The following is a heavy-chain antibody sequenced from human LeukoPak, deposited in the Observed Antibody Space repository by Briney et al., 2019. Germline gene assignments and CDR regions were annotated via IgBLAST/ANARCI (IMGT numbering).Heavy chain of an antibody. CDR3: ARLDDPGYFDY. J-gene: IGHJ4*02. CDR1: GGSISSYY. V-gene: IGHV4-59*08. CDR2: IYYSGST. Sequence: RPSETLSLTCTVSGGSISSYYWSWIRQPPGKGLEWIGYIYYSGSTNYNPSLKSRVTISVDTSKNQFSLKLSSVTAADTAVYYCARLDDPGYFDYWGQGTLVTVSS. D-gene: IGHD5-24*01.